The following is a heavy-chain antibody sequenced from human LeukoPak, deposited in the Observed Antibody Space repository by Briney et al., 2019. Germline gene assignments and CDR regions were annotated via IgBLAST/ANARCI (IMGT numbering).Heavy chain of an antibody. J-gene: IGHJ6*03. CDR3: AREELDYYDSSGYLYYYYMDV. D-gene: IGHD3-22*01. CDR2: MYYSGST. V-gene: IGHV4-39*07. Sequence: SETLSLTCTVSGGSISSSSYYWGWIRQPPGKGLEWIGSMYYSGSTYYNPSLKSRVTISVDTSKNQFSLKLSSVTAADTAVYYCAREELDYYDSSGYLYYYYMDVWGKGTTVTISS. CDR1: GGSISSSSYY.